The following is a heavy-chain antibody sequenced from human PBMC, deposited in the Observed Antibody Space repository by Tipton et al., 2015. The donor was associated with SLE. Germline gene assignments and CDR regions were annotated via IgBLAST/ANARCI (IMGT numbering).Heavy chain of an antibody. CDR2: IYYSGST. J-gene: IGHJ4*02. Sequence: TLSLTYTVSGGSISSHYWSWIPQPPGKGLEWIGYIYYSGSTNYNPSLKSRVTISVDTSKNQFSLKLSSVTAADTAVYYCARGDRYYDFWSIPGYFDYWGQGTLVTVSS. CDR3: ARGDRYYDFWSIPGYFDY. V-gene: IGHV4-59*11. CDR1: GGSISSHY. D-gene: IGHD3-3*01.